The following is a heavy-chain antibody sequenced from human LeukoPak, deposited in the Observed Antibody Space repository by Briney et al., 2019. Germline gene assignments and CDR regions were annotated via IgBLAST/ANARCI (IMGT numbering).Heavy chain of an antibody. D-gene: IGHD2-2*01. CDR1: GFTVSSNY. CDR2: IYSGGST. J-gene: IGHJ5*02. V-gene: IGHV3-53*01. CDR3: ARIVVTGGTFDP. Sequence: GGSLRLSCAASGFTVSSNYMTWVRQAPGKGLEWVSVIYSGGSTYYADSVKGRFTISRDNAKNSLYLQMNSLRAEDTAVYYCARIVVTGGTFDPWGQGTLVTVSS.